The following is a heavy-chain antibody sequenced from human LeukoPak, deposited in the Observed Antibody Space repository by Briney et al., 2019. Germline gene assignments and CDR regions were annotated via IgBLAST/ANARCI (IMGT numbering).Heavy chain of an antibody. CDR3: AKDLSWGITMIVGVITPHYFDY. J-gene: IGHJ4*02. D-gene: IGHD3-22*01. Sequence: GGSLRLSCAASGFTFSSYAISWVRQAPGKGLEWVSAISGIGGSTYYADSVKGRFTISRDNSKNTLYLKMNSLRAEDTAVYYCAKDLSWGITMIVGVITPHYFDYWGQGTLVTVSS. V-gene: IGHV3-23*01. CDR1: GFTFSSYA. CDR2: ISGIGGST.